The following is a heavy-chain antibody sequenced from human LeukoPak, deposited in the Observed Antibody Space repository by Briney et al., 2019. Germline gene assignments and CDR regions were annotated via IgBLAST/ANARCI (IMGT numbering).Heavy chain of an antibody. CDR3: ARDRLYYCSSTSCSRGSFDP. Sequence: SVKVSCKASGGTFSSYAISWVRQAPGQGLEWMGGIIPIFGTANYAQKFQGRVTITTDESTSTAYMELSSLRSEDTAVYYCARDRLYYCSSTSCSRGSFDPWGQGTLVTVSS. D-gene: IGHD2-2*01. V-gene: IGHV1-69*05. J-gene: IGHJ5*02. CDR1: GGTFSSYA. CDR2: IIPIFGTA.